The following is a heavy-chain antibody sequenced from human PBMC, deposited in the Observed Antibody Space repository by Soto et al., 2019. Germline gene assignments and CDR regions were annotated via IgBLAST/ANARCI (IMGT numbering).Heavy chain of an antibody. CDR2: IYFDGST. V-gene: IGHV4-39*01. Sequence: SETLSLTCAVSGASITSNFYYWGWIRRPPGKGLEWIGSIYFDGSTYYKSSLKSRVTISLDTSKNQFSLKLTSVTAADTAAYHCGKALLAANRHTEFDSWGQGTLVTVSS. CDR1: GASITSNFYY. J-gene: IGHJ4*02. CDR3: GKALLAANRHTEFDS. D-gene: IGHD2-15*01.